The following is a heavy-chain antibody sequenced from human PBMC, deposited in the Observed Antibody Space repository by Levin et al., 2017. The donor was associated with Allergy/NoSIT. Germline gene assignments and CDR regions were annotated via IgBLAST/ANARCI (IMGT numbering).Heavy chain of an antibody. V-gene: IGHV3-49*03. J-gene: IGHJ4*02. Sequence: GGSLRLSCTASGFTFGDYAMSWFRQAPGKGLEWVGFIRSKAYGGTTEYAASVKGRFTISRDDSKSIAYLQMNSLKTEDTAVYYCTRSLYDFWSGYQYYFDYWGQGTLVTVSS. CDR2: IRSKAYGGTT. CDR1: GFTFGDYA. D-gene: IGHD3-3*01. CDR3: TRSLYDFWSGYQYYFDY.